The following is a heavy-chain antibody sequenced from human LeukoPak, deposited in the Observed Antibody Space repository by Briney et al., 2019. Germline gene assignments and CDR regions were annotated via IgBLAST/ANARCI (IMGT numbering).Heavy chain of an antibody. V-gene: IGHV3-21*01. Sequence: PGGSLRLSCAASGFTFSSYSMNWVRQAPGKGLEWVSSISSSSSYIYYADSVKGRFTISRDNAKNSLYLQMNSLRAEDTAVYYCARAVDYGDYAIDYWGQGTLVTVSS. CDR1: GFTFSSYS. CDR2: ISSSSSYI. CDR3: ARAVDYGDYAIDY. D-gene: IGHD4-17*01. J-gene: IGHJ4*02.